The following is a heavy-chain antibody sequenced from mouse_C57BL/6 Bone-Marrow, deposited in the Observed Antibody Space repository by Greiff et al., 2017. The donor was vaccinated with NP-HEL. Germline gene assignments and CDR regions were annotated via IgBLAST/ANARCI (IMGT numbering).Heavy chain of an antibody. J-gene: IGHJ1*03. CDR2: IYPGSGST. V-gene: IGHV1-55*01. D-gene: IGHD1-1*01. CDR1: GYTFTSYW. CDR3: ARRVVARYFDV. Sequence: QVQLQQPGAELVKPGASVKMSCKASGYTFTSYWITWVKQRPGQGLEWIGDIYPGSGSTNYHEKFKSQATLTVDTSSSTAYMQLSSLTSEDSAIYYCARRVVARYFDVWGTGTTVTVSS.